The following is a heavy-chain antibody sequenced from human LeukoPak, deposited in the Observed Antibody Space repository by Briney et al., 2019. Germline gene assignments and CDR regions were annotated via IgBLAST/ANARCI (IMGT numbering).Heavy chain of an antibody. CDR3: ARDRYNWNFLPDY. CDR2: ISSSGSTI. D-gene: IGHD1-7*01. V-gene: IGHV3-48*01. CDR1: GFTFSSYI. Sequence: TGGSLRLSCAASGFTFSSYIMNWVRQAPGKGLEWVSYISSSGSTIYYADSVKGRFTISRDNSKNTLYLQMNSLRAEDTAVYYCARDRYNWNFLPDYWGQGTLVTVSS. J-gene: IGHJ4*02.